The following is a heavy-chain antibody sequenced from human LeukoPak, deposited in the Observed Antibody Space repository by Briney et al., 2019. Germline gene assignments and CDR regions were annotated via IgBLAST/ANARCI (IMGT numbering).Heavy chain of an antibody. D-gene: IGHD4-11*01. CDR3: ARPHQTTVINVGY. CDR1: GYTFTSYG. Sequence: ASVKVSCKASGYTFTSYGISWVRQAPGQGLEWMGWISAYNGNTNYAQKLQGRVTMTTDTSTSTAYMELRSLRSDDPAVYSCARPHQTTVINVGYGAQEPLVTVSS. V-gene: IGHV1-18*01. J-gene: IGHJ4*02. CDR2: ISAYNGNT.